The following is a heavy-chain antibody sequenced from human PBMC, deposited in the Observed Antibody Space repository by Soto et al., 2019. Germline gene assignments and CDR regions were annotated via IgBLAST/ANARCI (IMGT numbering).Heavy chain of an antibody. D-gene: IGHD3-22*01. CDR1: GYTFTSYA. J-gene: IGHJ5*02. CDR3: ARDRGPSSGYYPYWFDP. CDR2: INAGNGNT. V-gene: IGHV1-3*01. Sequence: ASVKVSCKASGYTFTSYAMNWVRQAPGQRLEWMGWINAGNGNTKYSQKFQGRVTITADESTSTAYMELSSLRSEDTAVYYCARDRGPSSGYYPYWFDPWGRGTLVTVSS.